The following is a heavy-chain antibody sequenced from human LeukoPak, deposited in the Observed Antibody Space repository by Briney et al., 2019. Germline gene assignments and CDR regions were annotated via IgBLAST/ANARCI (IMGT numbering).Heavy chain of an antibody. J-gene: IGHJ4*02. V-gene: IGHV3-20*04. D-gene: IGHD2-15*01. CDR2: INWNGGST. CDR1: GFTFDDYG. CDR3: ARGRGWPDCSGGSGYSANFDY. Sequence: GGSLRLSRAASGFTFDDYGMSWVRQAPGKGLEWVSGINWNGGSTGYADSVKGRFTISRDNAKNSLYLQMNSLRAEDTALYFCARGRGWPDCSGGSGYSANFDYWGQGTLVTVSS.